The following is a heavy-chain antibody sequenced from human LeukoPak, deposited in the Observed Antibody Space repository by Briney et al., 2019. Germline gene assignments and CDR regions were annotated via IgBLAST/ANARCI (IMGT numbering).Heavy chain of an antibody. CDR2: MYYSERT. V-gene: IGHV4-39*07. CDR1: GGSISSSRYY. D-gene: IGHD3-22*01. J-gene: IGHJ3*02. CDR3: ARESGRPFLASYYYDTTYAFDI. Sequence: PSETLSLTCTVSGGSISSSRYYSGWIRQPPGKGLEWIVNMYYSERTYYNPSPKSRVTISVDTSKNQFSLKLSSVTAADTAVYYCARESGRPFLASYYYDTTYAFDIWGQGTMVTVSS.